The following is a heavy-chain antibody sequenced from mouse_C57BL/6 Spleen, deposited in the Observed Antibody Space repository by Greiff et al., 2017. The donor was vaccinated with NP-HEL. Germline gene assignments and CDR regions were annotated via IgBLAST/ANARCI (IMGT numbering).Heavy chain of an antibody. D-gene: IGHD2-4*01. CDR3: ARYEGYDDDGDDYDD. Sequence: EVQVVESGGGLVQPGGSLSLSCAASGFTFTDYYMSWVRQPPGKALEWLGFIRNKANGYTTEYSASVKGRFTISRDNYKSIIHLPLLALRPEACATESGARYEGYDDDGDDYDDWGQGTTRTVSS. CDR1: GFTFTDYY. CDR2: IRNKANGYTT. J-gene: IGHJ2*01. V-gene: IGHV7-3*01.